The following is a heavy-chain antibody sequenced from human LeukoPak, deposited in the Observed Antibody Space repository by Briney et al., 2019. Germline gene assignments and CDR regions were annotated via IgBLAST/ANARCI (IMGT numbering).Heavy chain of an antibody. D-gene: IGHD3-9*01. CDR1: GFTFGTYA. Sequence: GGSLRLSCAASGFTFGTYAMTWVRQAPGMGLEWVSTILNNGVSTYHADSVKGRFTISRDNSRNTLYLQMNSLRAEDTAVYYCARGLRYFDWLYDYWGQGTLVTVSS. J-gene: IGHJ4*02. V-gene: IGHV3-23*01. CDR2: ILNNGVST. CDR3: ARGLRYFDWLYDY.